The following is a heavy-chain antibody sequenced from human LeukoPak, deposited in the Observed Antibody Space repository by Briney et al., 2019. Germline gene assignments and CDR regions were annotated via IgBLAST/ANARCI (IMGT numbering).Heavy chain of an antibody. Sequence: ASVKVSCKASGYTFTSYGISWVRQAPGQGLEWMGWISAYNGNTNYAQKLQGRVTMTTDTSTSTAYMELRSLRSDDTAVYYCARTPAATNYYHYYGMDVWGQGTTVTVSS. CDR3: ARTPAATNYYHYYGMDV. V-gene: IGHV1-18*01. CDR2: ISAYNGNT. J-gene: IGHJ6*02. CDR1: GYTFTSYG. D-gene: IGHD2-15*01.